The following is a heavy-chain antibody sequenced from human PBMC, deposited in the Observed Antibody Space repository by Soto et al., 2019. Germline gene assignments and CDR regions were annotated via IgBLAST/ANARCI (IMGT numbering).Heavy chain of an antibody. D-gene: IGHD6-6*01. Sequence: LSLTCTVSGGSISSSSYYWGWIRQPPGKGLEWIGSIYYSGSTYYNPSLKSRVTISVDTSKNQFSLKLSSVTAADTAVYYCASLTAARYFDYWGQGTLVTVSS. CDR1: GGSISSSSYY. CDR3: ASLTAARYFDY. J-gene: IGHJ4*02. V-gene: IGHV4-39*01. CDR2: IYYSGST.